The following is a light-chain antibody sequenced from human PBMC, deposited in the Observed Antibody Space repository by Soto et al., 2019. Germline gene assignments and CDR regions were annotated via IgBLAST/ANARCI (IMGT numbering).Light chain of an antibody. V-gene: IGKV3-20*01. Sequence: EIVLTQSPGTLSLSPGERATLSCRASQSVSSNYLAWYQQKHGQAPRLLIYGASSRATGIPDRFSGSGSGTDFILTISRLEPEDFAVYYCQQYASTPSGTFGQGTTVEIK. CDR2: GAS. J-gene: IGKJ1*01. CDR3: QQYASTPSGT. CDR1: QSVSSNY.